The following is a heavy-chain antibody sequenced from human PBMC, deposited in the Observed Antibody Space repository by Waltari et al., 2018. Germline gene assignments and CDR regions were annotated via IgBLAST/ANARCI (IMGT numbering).Heavy chain of an antibody. CDR2: INPNSGGT. Sequence: QVQLVQSGAEVKKPGASVKVPCKASGYTFTGYYMHCVRQAPGQGLEWMGWINPNSGGTNYAQKFQGRVTMTRDTSISTAYMELSRLRSDDTAVYYCARDPSLLGIVVAYGAFDIWGQGTMVTVSS. CDR1: GYTFTGYY. D-gene: IGHD3-22*01. V-gene: IGHV1-2*02. CDR3: ARDPSLLGIVVAYGAFDI. J-gene: IGHJ3*02.